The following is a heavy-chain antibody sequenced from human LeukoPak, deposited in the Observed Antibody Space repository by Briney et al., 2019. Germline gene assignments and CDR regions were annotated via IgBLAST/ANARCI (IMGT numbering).Heavy chain of an antibody. J-gene: IGHJ6*02. CDR3: AKAASSSWPSYYYGMDV. D-gene: IGHD6-13*01. CDR2: ISGSGGST. CDR1: GFTFSSYA. Sequence: GGSLRLSCAASGFTFSSYAMSWVRQAPGKGLEWVSAISGSGGSTYYADSVKGRFTISRDNSKNTLYLQMNGLRAEDTAVYYCAKAASSSWPSYYYGMDVWGQGTTVTVSS. V-gene: IGHV3-23*01.